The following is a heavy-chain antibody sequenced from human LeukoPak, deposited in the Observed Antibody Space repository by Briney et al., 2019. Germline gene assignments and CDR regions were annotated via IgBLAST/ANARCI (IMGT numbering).Heavy chain of an antibody. CDR3: ARDGLHTAHFDY. J-gene: IGHJ4*02. CDR2: VSDSSNL. V-gene: IGHV3-48*02. CDR1: GFTFSSYT. Sequence: GGPLRLSRSASGFTFSSYTMKWLHQPPVRGMQGVSTVSDSSNLHYSDSVKSRFTISRDIARNSLYLQMNSLRDEDTAVDFCARDGLHTAHFDYWGQGTLVTVSS. D-gene: IGHD5-18*01.